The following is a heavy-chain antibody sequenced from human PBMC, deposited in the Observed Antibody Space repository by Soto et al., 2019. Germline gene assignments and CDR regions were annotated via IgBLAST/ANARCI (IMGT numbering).Heavy chain of an antibody. Sequence: GASVKVSCKASGYTFTYRYLHWGRQAPGQRLEWMGWISTYNGDTNYAQTFQGRVTMTTDTSTSTAYMELRSLRSDDTAVYYCAREGVAPYYYYGMDVWGQGTPVTVSS. CDR2: ISTYNGDT. D-gene: IGHD5-12*01. J-gene: IGHJ6*02. V-gene: IGHV1-18*04. CDR3: AREGVAPYYYYGMDV. CDR1: GYTFTYRY.